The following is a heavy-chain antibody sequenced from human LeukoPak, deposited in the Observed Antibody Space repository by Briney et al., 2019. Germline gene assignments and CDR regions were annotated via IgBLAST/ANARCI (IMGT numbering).Heavy chain of an antibody. CDR1: GDSISGYY. CDR3: ARPGSAFDI. J-gene: IGHJ3*02. Sequence: SETLSLTCTVSGDSISGYYWSWIRQPPGKGLEWIGSIYYSGSTYYNPSLKSRVTISVDTSKNQFSLKLSSVTAADTAVYYCARPGSAFDIWGQGTMVTVSS. V-gene: IGHV4-59*05. D-gene: IGHD1-14*01. CDR2: IYYSGST.